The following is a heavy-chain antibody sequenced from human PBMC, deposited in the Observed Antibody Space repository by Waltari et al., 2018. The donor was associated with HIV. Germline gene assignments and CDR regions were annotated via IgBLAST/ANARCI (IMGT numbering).Heavy chain of an antibody. J-gene: IGHJ2*01. CDR3: YRDWYCDL. V-gene: IGHV7-4-1*01. Sequence: QVQLVHSGSESKKPGASLKVSCKASGYIFTSYAMNWLRQATGQGLEWMGWINTNTGNPTYAQGFTGRFVFSLDTSVSTAYYCARDPKLKYYYGSGSYRDWYCDLWGRGTLVTVSS. CDR2: INTNTGNP. D-gene: IGHD3-10*01. CDR1: GYIFTSYA.